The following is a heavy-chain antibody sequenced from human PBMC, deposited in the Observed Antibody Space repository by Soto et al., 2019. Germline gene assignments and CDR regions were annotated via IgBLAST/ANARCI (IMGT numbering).Heavy chain of an antibody. CDR2: IYYSGST. V-gene: IGHV4-30-4*01. CDR3: AREGGDGIDY. J-gene: IGHJ4*02. CDR1: GGSISSGDYY. D-gene: IGHD3-16*01. Sequence: PSETLSLTCTVSGGSISSGDYYWSWIRQPPGKGLEWIGYIYYSGSTYYNPSLKSRITISISTSKNQFSLKLTSVTAADTAVYYCAREGGDGIDYWGQGALVTVSS.